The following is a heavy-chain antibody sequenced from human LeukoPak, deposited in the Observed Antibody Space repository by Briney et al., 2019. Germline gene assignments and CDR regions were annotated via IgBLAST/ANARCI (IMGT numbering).Heavy chain of an antibody. CDR2: VYSDGST. CDR1: HASLSGHY. J-gene: IGHJ4*02. CDR3: ARYLRFYDNSGQYYFDY. V-gene: IGHV4-59*11. D-gene: IGHD3-22*01. Sequence: SETLSLTCTVSHASLSGHYWSFIRQAPGKRLEWIGYVYSDGSTNYNPSLQSRVAMSIDTSKNQFSLKLTYVTAADTAVYYCARYLRFYDNSGQYYFDYWGQGILITVSS.